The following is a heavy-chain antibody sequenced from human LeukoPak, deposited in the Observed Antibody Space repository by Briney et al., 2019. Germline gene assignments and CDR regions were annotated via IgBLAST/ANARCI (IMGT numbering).Heavy chain of an antibody. J-gene: IGHJ4*02. CDR3: ARDRYPSFTPTGV. CDR2: IIPIFGTA. D-gene: IGHD1-14*01. V-gene: IGHV1-69*05. Sequence: GASVKVSCKASGGTFSSYAISWVRQAPGQGLEWMGGIIPIFGTANYAQKFQGRVTITTDESTSTAYMELSSLRSEDTAVYYCARDRYPSFTPTGVWGQGTLVTVSS. CDR1: GGTFSSYA.